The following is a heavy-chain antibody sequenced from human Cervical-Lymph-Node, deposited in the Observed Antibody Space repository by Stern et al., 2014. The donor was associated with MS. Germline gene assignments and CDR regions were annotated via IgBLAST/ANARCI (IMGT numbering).Heavy chain of an antibody. CDR1: GYTFTSFG. CDR2: IRSYNGDT. CDR3: ARWNNNFDWFDP. J-gene: IGHJ5*02. D-gene: IGHD1/OR15-1a*01. V-gene: IGHV1-18*01. Sequence: QLVQSGAEVKKPGASVKVSCKTYGYTFTSFGISWVRQAPGQGLEWMGWIRSYNGDTDYAQKFQGRVTMTTDTSTRTAYMELWSLRSDDTAVYYCARWNNNFDWFDPWGQGTLVTVSS.